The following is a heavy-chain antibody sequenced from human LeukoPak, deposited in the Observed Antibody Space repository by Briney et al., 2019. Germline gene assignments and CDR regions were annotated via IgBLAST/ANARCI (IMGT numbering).Heavy chain of an antibody. V-gene: IGHV3-30-3*01. J-gene: IGHJ4*02. CDR2: ISYDGSNK. Sequence: GGSLRLSCAASGFTFSSYAMHWVRQAPGKGLEWVAVISYDGSNKYYADSVKGRFTISRDNSKNTLYLQMNSLRAEDTAVYYCARDLGGSGWYGNFDYWGQGTLVTVSS. CDR3: ARDLGGSGWYGNFDY. CDR1: GFTFSSYA. D-gene: IGHD6-19*01.